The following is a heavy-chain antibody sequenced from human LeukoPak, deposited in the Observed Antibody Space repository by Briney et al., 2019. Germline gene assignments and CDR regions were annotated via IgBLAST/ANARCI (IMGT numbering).Heavy chain of an antibody. J-gene: IGHJ4*02. D-gene: IGHD6-13*01. Sequence: PSQTLSLTCSVSGASISSGGYYWTWIRQYPGKGLEWIGHDYYVGSTSYNPSLKSRLTMSIDSSKNQFSLRLTSVTAADSAIYFCARGGVYISSWYNCWGQGTQVTVSS. CDR3: ARGGVYISSWYNC. CDR2: DYYVGST. CDR1: GASISSGGYY. V-gene: IGHV4-31*02.